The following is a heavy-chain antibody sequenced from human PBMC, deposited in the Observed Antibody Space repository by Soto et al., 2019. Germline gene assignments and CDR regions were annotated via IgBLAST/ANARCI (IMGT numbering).Heavy chain of an antibody. J-gene: IGHJ4*02. CDR2: IVPIFGTA. D-gene: IGHD5-12*01. V-gene: IGHV1-69*13. CDR3: ARSWGVATTNYDY. Sequence: SVKVSCKASGGTFSSYAISWVRQAPGQGLEWMGGIVPIFGTANYAQKFQGRVTITADESTSTAYMELSSLRSEDTAVYYCARSWGVATTNYDYWGQGTLVTVSS. CDR1: GGTFSSYA.